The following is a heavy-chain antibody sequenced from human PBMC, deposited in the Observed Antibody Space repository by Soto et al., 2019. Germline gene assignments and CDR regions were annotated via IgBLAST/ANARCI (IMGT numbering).Heavy chain of an antibody. J-gene: IGHJ6*02. Sequence: QVQLVQSGAEVKKPGASVKVSCKASGYTFTSYGISWVRQAPGQGLEWMGWISAYNGNTNYAQKLQGRVTMTTDTSTSTAYMELRSLRSDDTAVYYCARDYYDFWCGYYPSMDVWGQGTTVTVSS. CDR2: ISAYNGNT. V-gene: IGHV1-18*01. CDR1: GYTFTSYG. CDR3: ARDYYDFWCGYYPSMDV. D-gene: IGHD3-3*01.